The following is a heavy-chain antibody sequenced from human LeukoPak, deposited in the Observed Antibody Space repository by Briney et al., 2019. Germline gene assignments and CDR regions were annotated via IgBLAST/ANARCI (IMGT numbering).Heavy chain of an antibody. J-gene: IGHJ5*01. CDR1: GFSFTSYA. D-gene: IGHD3-10*01. CDR2: ISNDGTST. V-gene: IGHV3-74*01. Sequence: GGSLRLSCAASGFSFTSYAMTWVRQAPGKGLVWVSGISNDGTSTTYADSVKGRFTISRDNAKNTLYLQMHSLRAEDTAVYSCARGWFGPDSCGQGTLVTVSS. CDR3: ARGWFGPDS.